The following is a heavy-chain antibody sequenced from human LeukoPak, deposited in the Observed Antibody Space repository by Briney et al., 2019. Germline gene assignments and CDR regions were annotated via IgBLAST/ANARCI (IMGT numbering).Heavy chain of an antibody. V-gene: IGHV3-53*01. CDR1: GFTVSSNY. CDR3: ARDLREHGIFDI. CDR2: IYSDGRT. J-gene: IGHJ3*02. D-gene: IGHD1-26*01. Sequence: SGGSLRLSCAASGFTVSSNYMSWVRQAAGKGLEWVSEIYSDGRTYYAASVKGRFSISRDNSKNTVYLQMNSLRAEDTAVYYCARDLREHGIFDIWGQGTMVTVSS.